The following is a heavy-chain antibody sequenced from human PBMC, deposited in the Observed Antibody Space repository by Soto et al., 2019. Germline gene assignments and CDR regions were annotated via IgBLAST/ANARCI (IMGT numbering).Heavy chain of an antibody. D-gene: IGHD3-16*01. CDR3: ARERLGFYY. CDR1: GGSISDYY. CDR2: IYSSGSD. V-gene: IGHV4-4*07. Sequence: QVQLQESGPGLVKPSETLSLTCTVSGGSISDYYWSWIRQPAGKGLEWIGRIYSSGSDTVNPSLRCRVCMSVDTSMRHCSPTLKSVTDADTAVYYCARERLGFYYWGQGTLVTVSS. J-gene: IGHJ4*02.